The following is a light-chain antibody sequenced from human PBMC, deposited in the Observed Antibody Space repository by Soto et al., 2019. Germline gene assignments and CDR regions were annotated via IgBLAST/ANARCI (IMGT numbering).Light chain of an antibody. V-gene: IGKV3-11*01. CDR3: QQRSDGPPIT. CDR2: GAS. CDR1: QSVSRY. J-gene: IGKJ5*01. Sequence: EIVFTLSPATLSLSPRERATLSCRASQSVSRYLAWYQQKPGQAPRLLIYGASSRATGIPDRFSGSGSGTDFTLTISSLEPEDFAVYYCQQRSDGPPITFGHGTRLE.